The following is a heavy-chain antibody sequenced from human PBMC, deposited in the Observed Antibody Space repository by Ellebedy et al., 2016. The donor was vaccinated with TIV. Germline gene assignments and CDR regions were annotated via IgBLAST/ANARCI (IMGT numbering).Heavy chain of an antibody. CDR1: GITFSGLTFSSFW. CDR2: INADGSST. D-gene: IGHD1-1*01. V-gene: IGHV3-74*01. CDR3: VKGSGTMDV. Sequence: GESLKISCAASGITFSGLTFSSFWMQWVRQPPGQGLVWVSRINADGSSTYYADSVRGRFTISRDNSKNTLYLQMNSLRAEDTATYYCVKGSGTMDVWGQGTTVTVSS. J-gene: IGHJ6*02.